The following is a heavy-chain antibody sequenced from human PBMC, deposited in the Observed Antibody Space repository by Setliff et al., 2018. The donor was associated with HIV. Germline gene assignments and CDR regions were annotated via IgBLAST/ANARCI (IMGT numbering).Heavy chain of an antibody. CDR3: ARAASYYDSSGYWAPPKYFDY. Sequence: SETLSLTCTVSGDPINSGTYYWSWIRQPAGKGLEWIGRLHLSGDTNYNPSLRSRVTMSIDTSKNQFSLKLSSVTAADTAVYYCARAASYYDSSGYWAPPKYFDYWGQGTLVTVSS. D-gene: IGHD3-22*01. J-gene: IGHJ4*02. CDR2: LHLSGDT. CDR1: GDPINSGTYY. V-gene: IGHV4-61*02.